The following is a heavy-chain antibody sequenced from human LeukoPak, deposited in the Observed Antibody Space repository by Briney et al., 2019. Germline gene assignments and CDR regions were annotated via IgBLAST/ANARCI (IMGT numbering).Heavy chain of an antibody. J-gene: IGHJ4*02. Sequence: GGSLRLSCAASGFTFSGSAMHWVRQASGKGLEWVGRIRSKANNYATANAASVKGRFTISRDDSKNTAYLQMNSLKTEDTAVYYCTRRRTDDSSGYYDFWDQGTLVTVSS. CDR2: IRSKANNYAT. CDR3: TRRRTDDSSGYYDF. V-gene: IGHV3-73*01. CDR1: GFTFSGSA. D-gene: IGHD3-22*01.